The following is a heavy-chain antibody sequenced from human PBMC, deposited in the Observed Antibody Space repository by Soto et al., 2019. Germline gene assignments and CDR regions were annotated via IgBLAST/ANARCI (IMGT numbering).Heavy chain of an antibody. CDR2: ISGSGGST. CDR3: AKAARRYCSGGSCYPPMDV. V-gene: IGHV3-23*01. Sequence: EVQLLESGGGLVQPGGSLRLSCAASGFTFSSYAMSWVRQAPGKGLEWVSAISGSGGSTYYADSVTGRVTISRDNSKNTLYLQMNSLRAEDTAVYYCAKAARRYCSGGSCYPPMDVWGQGTTVTVSS. CDR1: GFTFSSYA. J-gene: IGHJ6*02. D-gene: IGHD2-15*01.